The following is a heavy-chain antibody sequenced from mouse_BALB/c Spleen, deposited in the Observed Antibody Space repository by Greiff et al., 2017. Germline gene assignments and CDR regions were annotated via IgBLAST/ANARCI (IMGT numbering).Heavy chain of an antibody. D-gene: IGHD2-4*01. Sequence: DVQLVESGGGLVQPGGSLKLSCAASGFDFSRYWMSWVRQAPGKGLEWIGEINPDSSTINYTPSLKDKFIISRDNAKNTLYLQMSKVRSEDTALYYCARIYYDYDGFAYWGQGTLVTVSA. V-gene: IGHV4-1*02. CDR3: ARIYYDYDGFAY. CDR2: INPDSSTI. CDR1: GFDFSRYW. J-gene: IGHJ3*01.